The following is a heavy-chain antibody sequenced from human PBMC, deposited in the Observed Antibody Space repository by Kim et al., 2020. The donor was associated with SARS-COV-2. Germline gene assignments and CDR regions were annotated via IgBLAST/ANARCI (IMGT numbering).Heavy chain of an antibody. CDR1: GFSFNNFG. CDR2: ISYDGSKK. D-gene: IGHD5-18*01. CDR3: ANMGYKGNYYYYYYMDV. V-gene: IGHV3-30*18. J-gene: IGHJ6*03. Sequence: GGSLRLSCAASGFSFNNFGMHWVRQAPGKGLEWVALISYDGSKKYYADSVKGRFTISRDSSKNTLYLQMNSLRAEDTAVYYCANMGYKGNYYYYYYMDVWGQGTTVTVSS.